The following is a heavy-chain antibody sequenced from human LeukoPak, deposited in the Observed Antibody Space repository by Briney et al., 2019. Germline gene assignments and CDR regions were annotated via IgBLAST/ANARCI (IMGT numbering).Heavy chain of an antibody. Sequence: TSETLSLTCTVSGXSISSYYGSWIRQPPGKGLEWIGYIYYSGSTNYNPSLKSRVTISVDTSKNQFSLKLSSVTAADTAVYYCARDEEYFQHWGQGTLVTVSS. CDR3: ARDEEYFQH. CDR2: IYYSGST. CDR1: GXSISSYY. J-gene: IGHJ1*01. V-gene: IGHV4-59*01.